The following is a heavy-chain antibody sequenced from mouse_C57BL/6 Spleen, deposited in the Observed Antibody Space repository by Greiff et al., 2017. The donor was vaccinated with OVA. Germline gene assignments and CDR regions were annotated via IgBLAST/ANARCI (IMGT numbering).Heavy chain of an antibody. CDR3: AATVPHWYFDV. D-gene: IGHD1-1*01. Sequence: QVQLQQPGAELVMPGASVKLSCKASGYTFTSYWMHWVKQRPGQGLEWIGEIDPSESYTNYNQKFKGKSTLTVDKSSSTAYMQLSSLTSEDSAVYYCAATVPHWYFDVWGTGTTVTVSS. J-gene: IGHJ1*03. CDR1: GYTFTSYW. CDR2: IDPSESYT. V-gene: IGHV1-69*01.